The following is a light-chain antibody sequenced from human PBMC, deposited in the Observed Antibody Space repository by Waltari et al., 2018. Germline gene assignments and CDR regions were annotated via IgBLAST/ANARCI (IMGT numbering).Light chain of an antibody. CDR1: QMINRW. CDR3: QQANSFPG. V-gene: IGKV1-5*01. CDR2: EVS. Sequence: DIQMTQSPSTLSAFVGERVTIPCRASQMINRWVAWYQQKPGKAPKILIHEVSSLVSGVPSRFSGSGSGTDFTLTISSLQPEDFATYYCQQANSFPGFGPGTKVDIK. J-gene: IGKJ3*01.